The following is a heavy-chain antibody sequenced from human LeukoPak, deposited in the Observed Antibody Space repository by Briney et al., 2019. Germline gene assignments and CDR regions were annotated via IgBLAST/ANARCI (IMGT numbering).Heavy chain of an antibody. J-gene: IGHJ4*02. CDR2: INPNSGGT. Sequence: ASVKVSCKASGYTFTGYYMHWVRQAPGQGLEWMGWINPNSGGTNYAQKFQGRVTMTRDTSISTAYMELSRLRSDDTAVYYCARAIVLMVYAEPFDYWGQGTLVTVSS. CDR3: ARAIVLMVYAEPFDY. CDR1: GYTFTGYY. V-gene: IGHV1-2*02. D-gene: IGHD2-8*01.